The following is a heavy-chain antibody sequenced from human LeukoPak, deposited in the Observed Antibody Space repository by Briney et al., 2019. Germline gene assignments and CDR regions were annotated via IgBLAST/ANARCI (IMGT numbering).Heavy chain of an antibody. CDR1: GGTFSSYA. J-gene: IGHJ3*02. CDR2: IIPIFGTA. D-gene: IGHD6-19*01. CDR3: ARAGIAVDQRAFDI. V-gene: IGHV1-69*01. Sequence: ASVKVSCKASGGTFSSYAISWVRQAPGQGLERMGGIIPIFGTANYAQKFQGRVTITADESTSTAYMELSSLRSEDTAVYYCARAGIAVDQRAFDIWGQGTMVTVSS.